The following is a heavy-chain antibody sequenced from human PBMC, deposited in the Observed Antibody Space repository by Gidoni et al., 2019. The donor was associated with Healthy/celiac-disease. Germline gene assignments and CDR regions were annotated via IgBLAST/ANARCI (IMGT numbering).Heavy chain of an antibody. V-gene: IGHV4-38-2*01. CDR1: GYSISSGYY. D-gene: IGHD1-26*01. Sequence: QVQLQESGPGLVQPSETLSLTCAVSGYSISSGYYWGWIRQPPGKGLEWIGSIYHSGSTYYNPSLKSRVTISVDTSKNQFSLKLSSVTAADTAVYYCARRVGAPESSHWYFDLWGRGTLVTVSS. CDR2: IYHSGST. J-gene: IGHJ2*01. CDR3: ARRVGAPESSHWYFDL.